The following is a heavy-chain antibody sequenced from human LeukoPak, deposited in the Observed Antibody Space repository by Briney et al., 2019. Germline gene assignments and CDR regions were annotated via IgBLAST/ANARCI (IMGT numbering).Heavy chain of an antibody. J-gene: IGHJ3*02. D-gene: IGHD6-19*01. Sequence: IPSETLSLTCTVSGGSISSGGYYWSWIRQHPGKGLEWIGYIYYSGSTYYNPSLKGRVTISVDTSKNQFSLKLSSVTAADTAVYYCARDRRVAVDLLGVDFEGAFDIWGQGTMVTVSS. V-gene: IGHV4-31*03. CDR2: IYYSGST. CDR3: ARDRRVAVDLLGVDFEGAFDI. CDR1: GGSISSGGYY.